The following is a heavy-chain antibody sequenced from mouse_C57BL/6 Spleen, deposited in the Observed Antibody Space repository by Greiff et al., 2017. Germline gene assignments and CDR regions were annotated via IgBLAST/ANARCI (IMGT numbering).Heavy chain of an antibody. Sequence: DVMLVESGEGLVKPGGSLKLSCAASGFTFSSYAMSWVRQTPEKRLEWVAYISSGGDYIYYADTVKGRFTISRDNARNTLYLQMSSLKSEDTAMYYCTRDGGYFPMDYWGQGTSVTVSS. J-gene: IGHJ4*01. V-gene: IGHV5-9-1*02. CDR2: ISSGGDYI. CDR1: GFTFSSYA. CDR3: TRDGGYFPMDY. D-gene: IGHD2-3*01.